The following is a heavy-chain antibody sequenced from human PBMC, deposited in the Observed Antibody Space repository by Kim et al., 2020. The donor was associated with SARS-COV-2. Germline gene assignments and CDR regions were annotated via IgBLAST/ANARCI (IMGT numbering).Heavy chain of an antibody. CDR2: IKSSSSVI. CDR1: GFAFSDYS. CDR3: ARDRWSDS. D-gene: IGHD1-1*01. V-gene: IGHV3-48*02. Sequence: GGSLRLSCVASGFAFSDYSMNWVRQAPGKGLEWISYIKSSSSVIYYADSVTGRFTISRDNDKNSLYLQMNNLRDEDTAVYHCARDRWSDSWGQGTLVTVS. J-gene: IGHJ1*01.